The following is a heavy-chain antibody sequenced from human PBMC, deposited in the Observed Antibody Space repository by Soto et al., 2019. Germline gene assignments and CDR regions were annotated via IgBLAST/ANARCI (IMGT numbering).Heavy chain of an antibody. J-gene: IGHJ4*01. CDR3: ANCVGIEQLVGGGAYFSY. Sequence: TVVGYGLGGVKKTQGKGLEWVSGISWNSGSIGYAASVKGRFTISRDNAKNSLYLQMNSLRAEDTALYYCANCVGIEQLVGGGAYFSYWCHGTPVTVSA. CDR1: TVVGYG. CDR2: ISWNSGSI. V-gene: IGHV3-9*01. D-gene: IGHD6-6*01.